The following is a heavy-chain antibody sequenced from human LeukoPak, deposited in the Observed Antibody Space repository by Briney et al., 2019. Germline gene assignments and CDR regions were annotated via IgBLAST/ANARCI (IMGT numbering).Heavy chain of an antibody. J-gene: IGHJ3*02. CDR3: ARGQVTAVTGLASFDI. Sequence: GGTLRLSCAASGFTFSSYGMYWVRQAPGKGLEWVSAITGSGGSTYYADSVMGRFTISRDNSKNTLYLQMNSLRAEDTAVYYCARGQVTAVTGLASFDIWGQGTMVTVSS. D-gene: IGHD4-17*01. CDR1: GFTFSSYG. CDR2: ITGSGGST. V-gene: IGHV3-23*01.